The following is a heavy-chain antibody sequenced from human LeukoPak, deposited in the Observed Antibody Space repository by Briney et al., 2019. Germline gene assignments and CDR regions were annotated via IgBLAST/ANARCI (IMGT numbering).Heavy chain of an antibody. D-gene: IGHD2-15*01. V-gene: IGHV4-61*05. CDR3: ARAQLGYCSGGSCYDAFDI. Sequence: SETLSLTCTVSGGSISSSSYYWGWIRQPPGKGLEWIGYIYYSGSTNYNPSLKSRVTISVDTSKNQFSLKLSSVTAADTAVYYCARAQLGYCSGGSCYDAFDIWGQGTMVTVSS. J-gene: IGHJ3*02. CDR2: IYYSGST. CDR1: GGSISSSSYY.